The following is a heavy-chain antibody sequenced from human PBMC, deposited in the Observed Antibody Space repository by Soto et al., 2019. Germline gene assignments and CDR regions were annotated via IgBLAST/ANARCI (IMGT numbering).Heavy chain of an antibody. J-gene: IGHJ6*02. Sequence: PSETLSLTCAVYGGSFSGYYWSWIRQPPGKGLGWIGEINHSGSTNYNPSLKSRVTISVDTSKNQFSLKLSSVTAADTAVYYCARRKAEAGTSISFYYSGMDVWGRGTTVTVYS. D-gene: IGHD6-13*01. V-gene: IGHV4-34*01. CDR2: INHSGST. CDR3: ARRKAEAGTSISFYYSGMDV. CDR1: GGSFSGYY.